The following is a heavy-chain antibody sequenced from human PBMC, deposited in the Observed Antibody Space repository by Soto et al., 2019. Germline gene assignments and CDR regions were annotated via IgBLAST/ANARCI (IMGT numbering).Heavy chain of an antibody. J-gene: IGHJ4*02. Sequence: EVQLLESGGGLVQPGGSLRLSCAASGFTFSSYAMRWVRQAPVKGLEWVSAISGSGGSTYYADSVKGRFTISRDNSKNTLYLQMNRLRAEYTAVYYCARRGSGSYYDYWGQGTLVTVSS. CDR3: ARRGSGSYYDY. V-gene: IGHV3-23*01. D-gene: IGHD1-26*01. CDR2: ISGSGGST. CDR1: GFTFSSYA.